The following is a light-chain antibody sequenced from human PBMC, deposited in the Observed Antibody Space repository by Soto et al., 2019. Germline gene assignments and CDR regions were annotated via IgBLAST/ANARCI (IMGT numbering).Light chain of an antibody. V-gene: IGLV2-14*01. CDR2: EVT. CDR3: SSYTNINTRACV. CDR1: SGDIGSYNR. J-gene: IGLJ1*01. Sequence: ALTQPASVSGSPGQSITISCTGTSGDIGSYNRVSWYQQHPGKAPKLIIYEVTDRPSGVSNRFSGSKSGNTASLTISGLQAEDEAEYYCSSYTNINTRACVFGTGTKVTVL.